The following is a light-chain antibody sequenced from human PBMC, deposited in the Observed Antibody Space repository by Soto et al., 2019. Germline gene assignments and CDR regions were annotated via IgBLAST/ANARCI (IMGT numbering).Light chain of an antibody. CDR3: SSYTSSSVV. V-gene: IGLV2-14*01. CDR2: DVS. CDR1: SSDVGGYNY. J-gene: IGLJ2*01. Sequence: AMTQPASVSGSPGQSITISCTGTSSDVGGYNYVSWYQQHPGKAPKLMIYDVSNRPSGVSNRFSGSKSGNTASLTISGLQAEDEADYYCSSYTSSSVVFGGGTKLTVL.